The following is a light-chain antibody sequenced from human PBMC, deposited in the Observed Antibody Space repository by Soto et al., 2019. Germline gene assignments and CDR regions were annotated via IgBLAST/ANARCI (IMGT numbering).Light chain of an antibody. V-gene: IGLV2-14*01. CDR3: SSYTNINTRACV. J-gene: IGLJ7*01. CDR2: EVT. Sequence: QSALTQPASVSGSPRQSITISCTGTSGDIGSYNRVSWYQQHPGKAPKLIIYEVTDRPSGVSNRFSVSKSGNTASLTISGLQAEDEAEYYCSSYTNINTRACVFGTGTQLTVL. CDR1: SGDIGSYNR.